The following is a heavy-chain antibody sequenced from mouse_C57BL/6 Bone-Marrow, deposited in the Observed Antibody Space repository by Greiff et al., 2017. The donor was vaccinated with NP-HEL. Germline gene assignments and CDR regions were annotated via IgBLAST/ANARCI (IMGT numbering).Heavy chain of an antibody. V-gene: IGHV1-50*01. J-gene: IGHJ3*01. D-gene: IGHD1-1*02. Sequence: QVQLQQPGAELVKPGASVKLSCKASGYTFTSYWMQWVKQRPGQGLEWIGEIDPSDSYTNYNQKFKGKATLTVDTSSSTAYMQLSSLTSEDSAVYYCARVLWWFAYWGQGTLVTVSA. CDR2: IDPSDSYT. CDR1: GYTFTSYW. CDR3: ARVLWWFAY.